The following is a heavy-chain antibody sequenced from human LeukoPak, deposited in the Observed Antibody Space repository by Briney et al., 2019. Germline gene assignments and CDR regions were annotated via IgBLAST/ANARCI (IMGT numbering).Heavy chain of an antibody. J-gene: IGHJ3*02. V-gene: IGHV4-34*01. CDR2: INHSGST. CDR3: ARLRETFDAFDI. Sequence: SETLSLTCAVNGGSFSGYYWSWIRQPPGKGLEWTGEINHSGSTNYNPSLKSRVTISVDTSKDQFSLKLSSVTAADTAVYYCARLRETFDAFDIWGRGTMVTVSS. CDR1: GGSFSGYY.